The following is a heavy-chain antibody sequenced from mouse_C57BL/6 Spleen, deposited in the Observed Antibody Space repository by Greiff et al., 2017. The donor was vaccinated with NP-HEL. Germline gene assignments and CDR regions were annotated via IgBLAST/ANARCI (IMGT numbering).Heavy chain of an antibody. D-gene: IGHD2-10*01. CDR2: INPNNGGT. Sequence: EVQLQQSGPELVKPGASVKISCKASGYTFTDYYMNWVKQSNGKSLEWIGDINPNNGGTSYNQKFKGKATLTVDKSSSTAYMELRSLTSADSAVYYCAMPYYGNYAWFAYWGQGTLVTVSA. CDR3: AMPYYGNYAWFAY. V-gene: IGHV1-26*01. CDR1: GYTFTDYY. J-gene: IGHJ3*01.